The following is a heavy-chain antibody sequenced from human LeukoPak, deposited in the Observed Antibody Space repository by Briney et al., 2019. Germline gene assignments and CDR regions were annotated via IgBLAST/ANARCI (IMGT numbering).Heavy chain of an antibody. CDR3: ASLYYDFWSGHIYFDY. Sequence: SETLSLTCTVSGYSISSGYYWGWIRQPPGKGLEWIGSIYHSGSTYYNPSLKSRVTISVDTSKNQFSLKLSSVTAADTAVYYCASLYYDFWSGHIYFDYWGQGTLVTVSS. J-gene: IGHJ4*02. CDR1: GYSISSGYY. CDR2: IYHSGST. V-gene: IGHV4-38-2*02. D-gene: IGHD3-3*01.